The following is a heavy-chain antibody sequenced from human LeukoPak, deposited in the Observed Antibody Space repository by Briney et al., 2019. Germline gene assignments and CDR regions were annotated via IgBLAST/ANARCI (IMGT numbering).Heavy chain of an antibody. CDR2: INPKSDGT. J-gene: IGHJ6*02. CDR1: GYTFTGYY. Sequence: ASVKVSCKASGYTFTGYYMHWVRQAPGQGLEWMGWINPKSDGTNYAQKFQGRVTMTRDTSISTAYMELGRLRSDDTAVYYCARDQYYYGSGSSRPSGYFGMDVWGQGTTVTVSS. V-gene: IGHV1-2*02. CDR3: ARDQYYYGSGSSRPSGYFGMDV. D-gene: IGHD3-10*01.